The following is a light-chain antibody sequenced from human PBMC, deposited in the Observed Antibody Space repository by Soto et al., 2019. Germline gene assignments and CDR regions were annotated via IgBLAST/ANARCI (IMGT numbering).Light chain of an antibody. CDR2: GAS. V-gene: IGKV3-20*01. CDR3: QQYGSSPLT. CDR1: QSISNR. Sequence: EIVMTQSPAPLSVSPGERATLSCRASQSISNRLAWYQQKPGKPPRLLIYGASTRATGIPDRFRGSGAGTEFTLTISRLEPEDFAVYYCQQYGSSPLTFGGGTKVVIK. J-gene: IGKJ4*01.